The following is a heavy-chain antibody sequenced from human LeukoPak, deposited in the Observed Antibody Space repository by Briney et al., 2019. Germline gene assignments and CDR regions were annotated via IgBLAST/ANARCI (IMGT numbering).Heavy chain of an antibody. D-gene: IGHD4-23*01. CDR1: GVTIRSYY. CDR3: ARDHGGGRRLEAAFDI. Sequence: PSGTLSLTCSVSGVTIRSYYRSWIRQPPGKGLEWIAFIYYSGNTNYNPSLKSRVTISIDTSKSQFSLKLTSVTAADTAVYYCARDHGGGRRLEAAFDIWGQGTMVTVSS. CDR2: IYYSGNT. V-gene: IGHV4-59*01. J-gene: IGHJ3*02.